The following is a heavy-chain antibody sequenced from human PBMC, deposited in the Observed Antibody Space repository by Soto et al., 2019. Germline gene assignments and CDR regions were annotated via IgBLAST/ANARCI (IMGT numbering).Heavy chain of an antibody. Sequence: SLRLSCTASGFTFSSYAMHWVRQAPGKGLEWVAVISYDGSNKYYADSVNGRFTISRDNAKNTLYLQMASLRVEDTAVYFCARGDVGAFDLWGQGTMVTVSS. V-gene: IGHV3-30-3*01. J-gene: IGHJ3*01. CDR1: GFTFSSYA. CDR3: ARGDVGAFDL. D-gene: IGHD1-26*01. CDR2: ISYDGSNK.